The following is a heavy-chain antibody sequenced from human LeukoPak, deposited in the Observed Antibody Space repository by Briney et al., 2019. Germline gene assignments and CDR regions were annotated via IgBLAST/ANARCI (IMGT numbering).Heavy chain of an antibody. D-gene: IGHD5-24*01. CDR2: ISGSGSGGST. CDR1: GFTFSHAW. CDR3: AKSGYNRFDY. Sequence: GGSLRLSCAASGFTFSHAWMSWVRQAPGKGLEWVSSISGSGSGGSTYYADSVKGRFTISRDNSKNTLYLQMNSLRAEDTAVYYCAKSGYNRFDYWGQGTLVTVSS. V-gene: IGHV3-23*01. J-gene: IGHJ4*02.